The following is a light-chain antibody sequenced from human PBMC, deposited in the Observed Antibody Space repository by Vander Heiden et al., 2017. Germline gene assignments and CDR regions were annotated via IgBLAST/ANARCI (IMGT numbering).Light chain of an antibody. Sequence: QSVLTQPPSVSGAPGQRVPISCPGRSSNIGAGYDVHWYQQLPGTAPKLLIYGNSNRPSGVPDRFSGSKSGTSASLAITGLQAEDEADYYCQSYDSSLSGSGVFGGGTKLTVL. CDR1: SSNIGAGYD. J-gene: IGLJ3*02. CDR3: QSYDSSLSGSGV. CDR2: GNS. V-gene: IGLV1-40*01.